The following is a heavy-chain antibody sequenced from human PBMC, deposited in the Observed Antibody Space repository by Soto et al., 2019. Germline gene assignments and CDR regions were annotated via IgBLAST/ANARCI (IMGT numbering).Heavy chain of an antibody. CDR2: IYPGDSDT. J-gene: IGHJ6*02. D-gene: IGHD3-16*02. CDR3: ARGLNSVWGSYRYYGMDV. CDR1: GYSFTSYW. Sequence: PGESLKISCKGSGYSFTSYWIGWVRQMPGKGLEWMGIIYPGDSDTRYSPSFQGQVTISADKSISTAYLQWSSLKASDTAMYYWARGLNSVWGSYRYYGMDVGVQGTTVTVSS. V-gene: IGHV5-51*01.